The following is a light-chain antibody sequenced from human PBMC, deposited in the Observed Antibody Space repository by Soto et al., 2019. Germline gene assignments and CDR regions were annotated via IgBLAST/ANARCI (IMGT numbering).Light chain of an antibody. V-gene: IGKV1D-8*01. J-gene: IGKJ1*01. Sequence: VIWMTQSPSLVSVSTGDRVTISCRISQGISSYLAWYQQKPGKAPKLLIYAASTLQRGVPSRFSGSGSGTDFTLTISCLQSEDFAIYYCQQYYSFPRTFGQGTKVEIK. CDR3: QQYYSFPRT. CDR2: AAS. CDR1: QGISSY.